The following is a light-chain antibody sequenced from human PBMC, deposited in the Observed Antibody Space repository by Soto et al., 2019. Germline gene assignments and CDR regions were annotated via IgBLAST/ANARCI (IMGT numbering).Light chain of an antibody. J-gene: IGLJ1*01. V-gene: IGLV2-14*03. Sequence: QSVLTPPASVSGSPVQSITISCTGTSSDVDTYIYISWYQQHPGKAPKLIIYDVTNRPPGVSNRFSGSKSGNTASLTISGLQTEDEADYYCSSYTFSTLVFATGTKVTVL. CDR2: DVT. CDR3: SSYTFSTLV. CDR1: SSDVDTYIY.